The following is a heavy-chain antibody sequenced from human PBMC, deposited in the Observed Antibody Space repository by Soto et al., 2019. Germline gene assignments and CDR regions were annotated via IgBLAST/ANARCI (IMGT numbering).Heavy chain of an antibody. V-gene: IGHV3-30*03. Sequence: QVQLVESGGGVVQPGRSLRLSCAVSGFTVSTYGMHWVRQAPGKGLEWVAVISRDGGTKYYADSVKGRFTISRDNSRHTLFLEMNGLRGDDLAVYYCTGGVASGYWGQGTLVTVSS. CDR3: TGGVASGY. D-gene: IGHD2-8*02. CDR1: GFTVSTYG. J-gene: IGHJ4*02. CDR2: ISRDGGTK.